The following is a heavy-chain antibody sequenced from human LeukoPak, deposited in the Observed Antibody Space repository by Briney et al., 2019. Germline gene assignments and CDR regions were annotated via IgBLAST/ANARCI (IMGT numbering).Heavy chain of an antibody. J-gene: IGHJ4*02. CDR2: LSSSGAGA. CDR1: GFAFNKFT. D-gene: IGHD6-6*01. Sequence: GGSLRLSCGASGFAFNKFTMSWVRQAPGKGLEWVSSLSSSGAGASYADSVRGRFTISRDNSKNTLYLQMNSLRAEDTAVYYCARHRSSWLIDYWGQGTLVTVSS. V-gene: IGHV3-23*01. CDR3: ARHRSSWLIDY.